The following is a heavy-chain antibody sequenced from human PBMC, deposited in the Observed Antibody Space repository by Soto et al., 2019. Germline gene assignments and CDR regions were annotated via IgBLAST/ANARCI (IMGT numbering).Heavy chain of an antibody. CDR2: ISSDGSTT. CDR3: AKEVAVAGDFDY. V-gene: IGHV3-30*18. J-gene: IGHJ4*01. Sequence: PXVSLRLSCVASGFTLSSYCIHWVRQAPGKGLEWVAVISSDGSTTYYADSVKGRFTISRDNSKNTLYLQMDSLRPEDTAVYYCAKEVAVAGDFDYWGHGTLVTVSS. CDR1: GFTLSSYC. D-gene: IGHD6-19*01.